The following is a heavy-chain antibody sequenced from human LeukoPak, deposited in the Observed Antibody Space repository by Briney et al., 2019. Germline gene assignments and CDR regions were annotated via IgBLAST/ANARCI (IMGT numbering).Heavy chain of an antibody. V-gene: IGHV4-59*01. D-gene: IGHD3-9*01. CDR1: GASISSYY. Sequence: KSSETLSLTCTVSGASISSYYWSWIRQSPGKGLEWIGYIDPSGSASYNPSLKSRVTIFVDTSKNLVSLILTSVSASDTAIYYCARDHWLFSSKTWYYYGMDVWGQGTTVTVSS. J-gene: IGHJ6*02. CDR2: IDPSGSA. CDR3: ARDHWLFSSKTWYYYGMDV.